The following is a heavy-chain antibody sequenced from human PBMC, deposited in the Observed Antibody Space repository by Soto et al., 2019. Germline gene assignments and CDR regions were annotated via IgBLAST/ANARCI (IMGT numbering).Heavy chain of an antibody. J-gene: IGHJ5*01. CDR1: GFKFDDYS. D-gene: IGHD4-17*01. CDR2: ISWDGRRT. CDR3: PTAHYGDYSNWFDS. V-gene: IGHV3-43*01. Sequence: DVQLVESGGAVVQPGGSLRLSCATSGFKFDDYSMHWVRQTPGKGLEWVCLISWDGRRTNYADSVRGLFTISRDSSKNSICLQRNSPGSAASALYYCPTAHYGDYSNWFDSGGHGTLVTVSS.